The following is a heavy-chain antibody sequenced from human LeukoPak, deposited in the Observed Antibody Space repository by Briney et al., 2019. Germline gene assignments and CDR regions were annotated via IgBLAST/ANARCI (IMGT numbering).Heavy chain of an antibody. CDR2: ISYDGSNK. J-gene: IGHJ1*01. D-gene: IGHD2-2*01. Sequence: GRSLRLSCAASGFTFSSYAMHWVRQAPGKGLEWVAVISYDGSNKYYADSVKGRFTISRDNSKNTLYLQMNSLRAEDTAVYYCARSYCSSTSCYEYFQHWGQGTLVTVSS. CDR1: GFTFSSYA. V-gene: IGHV3-30-3*01. CDR3: ARSYCSSTSCYEYFQH.